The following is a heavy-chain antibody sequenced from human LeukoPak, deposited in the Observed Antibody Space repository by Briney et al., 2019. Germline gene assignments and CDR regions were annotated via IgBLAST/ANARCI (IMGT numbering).Heavy chain of an antibody. CDR1: GYILTNYH. J-gene: IGHJ4*02. V-gene: IGHV1-46*01. CDR2: ISPNSGGT. CDR3: AREEHGGLYDY. Sequence: ASVKVSCKASGYILTNYHIQWVRQAPGQGLEWMGMISPNSGGTTYAQRFHGRFTVTRDTSTSSVYMELSSLTSEDTAVYYCAREEHGGLYDYWGQGTLVTVSS. D-gene: IGHD4-23*01.